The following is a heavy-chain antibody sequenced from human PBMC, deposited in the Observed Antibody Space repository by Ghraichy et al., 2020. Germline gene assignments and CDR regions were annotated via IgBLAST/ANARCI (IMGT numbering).Heavy chain of an antibody. CDR2: IYYSGDT. CDR3: ARRMCSGGSCPFDN. D-gene: IGHD2-15*01. V-gene: IGHV4-39*01. Sequence: SETLSLTCAVSGGSISTTSYYWGWIRQPPGRGLEWIGTIYYSGDTYYNPSLKSRVTISVDTSKDQFSLKLRSVTAADTAVYYCARRMCSGGSCPFDNWGQGTLVTVSS. CDR1: GGSISTTSYY. J-gene: IGHJ5*02.